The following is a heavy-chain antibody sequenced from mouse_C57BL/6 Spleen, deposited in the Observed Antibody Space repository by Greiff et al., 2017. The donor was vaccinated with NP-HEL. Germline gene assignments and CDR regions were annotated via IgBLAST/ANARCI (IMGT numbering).Heavy chain of an antibody. CDR3: ASEALLPRYFDV. Sequence: VQLKESGPGLVKPSQSLSLTCSVTGYSITSGYYWYWIRQFPGNKLEWMGYISYDGSNNYNPSLKNRISITRDTSKNQLFLKLNSVTTEDTATYYCASEALLPRYFDVWGTGTTVTVSS. J-gene: IGHJ1*03. CDR1: GYSITSGYY. D-gene: IGHD1-1*01. CDR2: ISYDGSN. V-gene: IGHV3-6*01.